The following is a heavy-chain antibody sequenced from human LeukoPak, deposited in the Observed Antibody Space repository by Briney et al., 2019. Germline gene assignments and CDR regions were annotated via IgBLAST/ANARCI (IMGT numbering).Heavy chain of an antibody. CDR1: GYSISSGYY. D-gene: IGHD6-19*01. J-gene: IGHJ4*02. V-gene: IGHV4-38-2*02. Sequence: SETLSLTCTVSGYSISSGYYWGWIRQPAGKGLEWIGSIYHSGSTYYNPSLKSRVTISVDTSKNQFSLKLSSVTAADTAVYYCASLRGWYTRTAGYWGQGTLVTVSS. CDR2: IYHSGST. CDR3: ASLRGWYTRTAGY.